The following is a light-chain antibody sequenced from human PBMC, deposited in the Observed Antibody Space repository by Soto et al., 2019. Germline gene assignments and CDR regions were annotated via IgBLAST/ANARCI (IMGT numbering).Light chain of an antibody. CDR2: GAS. V-gene: IGKV3-15*01. CDR1: QSVSSN. Sequence: IVMTQSPATLSVSPGERATLSCRASQSVSSNLAWYQQKPGQAPRLLIYGASTRATGIPARFSGSGSGTEFTLTISSLQSEDFAVYYCQQYNNWPTPFGQGTKVDI. J-gene: IGKJ1*01. CDR3: QQYNNWPTP.